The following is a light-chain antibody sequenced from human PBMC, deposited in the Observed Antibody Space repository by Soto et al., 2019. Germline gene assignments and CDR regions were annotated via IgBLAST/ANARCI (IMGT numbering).Light chain of an antibody. Sequence: DVVMTQSPLSLPVTLGQPASISCRSSQGLVHTDGTIYLAWYQQKPGQPPSLLISRAASRAPGIPDRFSGSGSGTEFTLTISRLEPEDFTVYYCHHYETFGQGTKVDIK. CDR3: HHYET. CDR1: QGLVHTDGTIY. V-gene: IGKV2-30*02. J-gene: IGKJ1*01. CDR2: RAA.